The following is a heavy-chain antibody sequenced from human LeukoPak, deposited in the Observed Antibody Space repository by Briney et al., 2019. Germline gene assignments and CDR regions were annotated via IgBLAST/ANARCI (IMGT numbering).Heavy chain of an antibody. D-gene: IGHD3-9*01. CDR3: AKDLSGSVISS. CDR2: LRFDGSEQ. J-gene: IGHJ5*02. CDR1: GLTLSRYG. Sequence: GGSLRLSCSGSGLTLSRYGMSWIRPAPGDKLEWVAFLRFDGSEQYYADSVKARFTIFRDDSTYPLYLQMDGLRTEDTAVYYCAKDLSGSVISSWGQGTMVTVSS. V-gene: IGHV3-30*02.